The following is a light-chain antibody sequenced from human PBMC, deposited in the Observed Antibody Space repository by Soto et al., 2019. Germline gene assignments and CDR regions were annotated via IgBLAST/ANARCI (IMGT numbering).Light chain of an antibody. J-gene: IGKJ4*01. CDR1: QSVKTS. Sequence: EILLSQPPGVLSLSPGQRATLTCRASQSVKTSLAWYQQKPGQPPRLLIYDASNRATGIPARFSGSGSGTDFSLTISGLEPEDVAVYFCQQRSNWPPVTFGGGTKVQI. CDR3: QQRSNWPPVT. V-gene: IGKV3-11*01. CDR2: DAS.